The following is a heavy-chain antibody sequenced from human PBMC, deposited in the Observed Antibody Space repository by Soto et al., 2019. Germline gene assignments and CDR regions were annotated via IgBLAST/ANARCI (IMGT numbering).Heavy chain of an antibody. J-gene: IGHJ1*01. CDR3: ARGRTIFGVVIARSAEYFQH. CDR1: GGSFSGYY. Sequence: PSETLSLTCAVYGGSFSGYYWSWIRQPPGKGLEWIGEINHSGSTNYNPSLKSRVTISVDTSKNQFSLKLSSVTAADTAVYYCARGRTIFGVVIARSAEYFQHWGQGTLVTVSS. D-gene: IGHD3-3*01. V-gene: IGHV4-34*01. CDR2: INHSGST.